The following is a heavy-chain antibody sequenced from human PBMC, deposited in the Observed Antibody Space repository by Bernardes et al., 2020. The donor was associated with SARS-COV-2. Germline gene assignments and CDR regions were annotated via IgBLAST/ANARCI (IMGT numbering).Heavy chain of an antibody. J-gene: IGHJ4*02. CDR3: ARSAGAFSPFDS. CDR1: GFAFTVYR. V-gene: IGHV3-21*01. CDR2: ITGNSGNI. D-gene: IGHD3-10*01. Sequence: GSLRLSCAASGFAFTVYRINWVRQGPGEGLQWISFITGNSGNIYYATSVKGRFSISRDYARNSVYLQMNGLKVDDTAVYYCARSAGAFSPFDSWGQGTLVTVSS.